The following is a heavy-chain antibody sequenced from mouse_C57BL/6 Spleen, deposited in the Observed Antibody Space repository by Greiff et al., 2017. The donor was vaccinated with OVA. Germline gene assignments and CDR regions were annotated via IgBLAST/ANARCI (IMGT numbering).Heavy chain of an antibody. D-gene: IGHD1-1*02. CDR2: IRSKSNNYAT. CDR3: VRHPRYDYYAMDY. J-gene: IGHJ4*01. CDR1: GFSFNTYA. Sequence: EVQLVESGGGLVQPKGSLKLSCAASGFSFNTYAMNWVRQAPGKGLEWVARIRSKSNNYATYYADSVKDRFTIYRDDSESMLYLQMNNLKTEDTAMYYCVRHPRYDYYAMDYWGQGTSVTVSS. V-gene: IGHV10-1*01.